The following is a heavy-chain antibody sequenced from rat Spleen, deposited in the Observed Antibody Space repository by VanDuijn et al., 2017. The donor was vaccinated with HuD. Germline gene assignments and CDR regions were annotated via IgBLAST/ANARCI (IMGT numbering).Heavy chain of an antibody. D-gene: IGHD3-7*01. V-gene: IGHV5-20*01. J-gene: IGHJ2*01. CDR3: AKDLTD. CDR1: GFTFSDYY. CDR2: ISYDGGST. Sequence: EVQLVESDGGFVQPGRSLKLSCAASGFTFSDYYMAWVRQAPTKGLEWVATISYDGGSTYYPDSVKGRFTISRDNAENTVYLHMNSLRSEDTATYYCAKDLTDWGQGVMVTVSS.